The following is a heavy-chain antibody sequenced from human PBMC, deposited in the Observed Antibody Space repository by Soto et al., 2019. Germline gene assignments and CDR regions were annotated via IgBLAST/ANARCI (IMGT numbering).Heavy chain of an antibody. D-gene: IGHD3-10*01. CDR3: ARAPRGNYGYPSYFDY. V-gene: IGHV4-59*01. J-gene: IGHJ4*02. Sequence: QVQLQESGPGLVKPSETLSLTCTVSGGSISSYYWSWIRQPPGKGLEWIGYINDSGSTNYNPSLKRRVTISVDTSKNPFSLQLSSVTAADTAVYYCARAPRGNYGYPSYFDYWGQGTLVTVSS. CDR1: GGSISSYY. CDR2: INDSGST.